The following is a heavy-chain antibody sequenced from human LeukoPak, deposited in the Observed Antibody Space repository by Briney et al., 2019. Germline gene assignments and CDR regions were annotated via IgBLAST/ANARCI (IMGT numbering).Heavy chain of an antibody. CDR1: GFDFSIYR. CDR3: AKDLLEWLLYSYFDY. Sequence: PGGSLRLSCAASGFDFSIYRMNWVRQAPGKGLEWVSAISGSGGSTYYADSVKGRFTISRDNSKNTLYLQMNSLRAEDTAVYYCAKDLLEWLLYSYFDYWGQGTLVTVSS. V-gene: IGHV3-23*01. J-gene: IGHJ4*02. D-gene: IGHD3-3*01. CDR2: ISGSGGST.